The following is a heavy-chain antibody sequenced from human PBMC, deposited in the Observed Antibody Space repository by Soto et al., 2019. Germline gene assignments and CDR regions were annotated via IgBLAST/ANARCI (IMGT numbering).Heavy chain of an antibody. CDR3: GGGWGGGAGRFDY. Sequence: QVQLVQSGAEVKKPGSSVKVSCKASGGTFSSYAISWVRQAPGQGLEWMGGIIPIFGTANYAQKFQGRVTVSGDETTRPAQMGRGSLGVGGPAGFYWGGGWGGGAGRFDYWGQGTLVTVSS. CDR1: GGTFSSYA. J-gene: IGHJ4*02. V-gene: IGHV1-69*01. D-gene: IGHD3-16*01. CDR2: IIPIFGTA.